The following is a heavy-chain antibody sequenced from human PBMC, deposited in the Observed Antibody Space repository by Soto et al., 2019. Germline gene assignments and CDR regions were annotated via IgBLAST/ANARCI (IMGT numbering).Heavy chain of an antibody. CDR2: IYATGTT. D-gene: IGHD7-27*01. J-gene: IGHJ5*02. V-gene: IGHV4-4*07. CDR3: VRDVTKTLRAWGDA. Sequence: PPADLTLTCTVSGATIRGFYWSWIRKSAGKRLEWIGRIYATGTTDYNPSLKSRVMMSVDTSKKQFSLKLRPVTAADTAVYYCVRDVTKTLRAWGDAWGQ. CDR1: GATIRGFY.